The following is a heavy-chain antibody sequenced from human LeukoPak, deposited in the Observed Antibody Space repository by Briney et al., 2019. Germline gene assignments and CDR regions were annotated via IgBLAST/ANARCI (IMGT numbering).Heavy chain of an antibody. CDR1: GFTFSSYS. CDR3: AKAAVLLFLGFGHIGV. J-gene: IGHJ6*03. CDR2: ISSSSSTI. Sequence: PGGSLRLSCAASGFTFSSYSMNWVRQAPGKGLEWVSYISSSSSTIYYADSVKGRFTISRDNAKNSLYLQMNSLRAEDTAVYYCAKAAVLLFLGFGHIGVWGKGTTVTVSS. D-gene: IGHD3-3*01. V-gene: IGHV3-48*01.